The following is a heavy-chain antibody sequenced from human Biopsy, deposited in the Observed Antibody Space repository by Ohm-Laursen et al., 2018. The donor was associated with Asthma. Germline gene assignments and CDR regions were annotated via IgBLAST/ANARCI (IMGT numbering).Heavy chain of an antibody. V-gene: IGHV1-2*06. J-gene: IGHJ5*02. D-gene: IGHD7-27*01. Sequence: SVTVSCKASAYTFIGYPLHWVRQAPGEGLEWMGRINPNVGATIYAQKFQGRVTMTRDTSISTAYMELSRLTSDDTAVYYCARVQKSPGDRWFDPWGQGTLVTVSS. CDR1: AYTFIGYP. CDR3: ARVQKSPGDRWFDP. CDR2: INPNVGAT.